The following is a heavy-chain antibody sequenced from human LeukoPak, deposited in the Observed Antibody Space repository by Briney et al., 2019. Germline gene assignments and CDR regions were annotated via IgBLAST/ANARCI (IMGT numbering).Heavy chain of an antibody. J-gene: IGHJ6*03. CDR3: ARRRLYYYYMDV. CDR1: GGSISSGSYY. Sequence: SQTLSLTCTVSGGSISSGSYYWSWIRQPAGKGLEWIGRIYTSGSTNYNPSLKSRVTISVDTSKNQFSLKLSSVTAADTAVYYCARRRLYYYYMDVWGKGTTVTVSS. CDR2: IYTSGST. V-gene: IGHV4-61*02. D-gene: IGHD3-16*01.